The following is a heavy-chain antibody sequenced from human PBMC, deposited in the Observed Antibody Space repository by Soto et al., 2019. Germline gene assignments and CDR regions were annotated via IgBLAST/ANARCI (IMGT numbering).Heavy chain of an antibody. CDR1: GYTFTSYG. CDR2: ISAYNGNT. J-gene: IGHJ4*02. CDR3: ARDRGIVGASYPDY. V-gene: IGHV1-18*04. Sequence: ASVKVSCKASGYTFTSYGISWVRQAPGQGLEWMGWISAYNGNTNYAQKLQGRVTMTTDTSTSTAYMELRSLRSDDTAVYYCARDRGIVGASYPDYWGQGTLVTVSS. D-gene: IGHD1-26*01.